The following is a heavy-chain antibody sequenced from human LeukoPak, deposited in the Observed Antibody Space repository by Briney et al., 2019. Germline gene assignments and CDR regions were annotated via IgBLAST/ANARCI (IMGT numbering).Heavy chain of an antibody. CDR1: DGSISSNNW. V-gene: IGHV4-4*02. CDR2: IYHSGTT. CDR3: AKSNGYGLIDI. J-gene: IGHJ3*02. Sequence: SGTLSLTCAVSDGSISSNNWWSWVRQPPGKGLEWIGEIYHSGTTDYNPSLKSRVTISVDKSKNQFSLKLNSVTAADTAVYYCAKSNGYGLIDIWGQGTMVTVSS. D-gene: IGHD3-22*01.